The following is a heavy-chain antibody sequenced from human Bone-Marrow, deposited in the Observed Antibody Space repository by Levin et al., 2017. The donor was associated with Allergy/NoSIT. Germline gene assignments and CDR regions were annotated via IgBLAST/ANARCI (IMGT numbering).Heavy chain of an antibody. D-gene: IGHD3-10*01. J-gene: IGHJ6*02. V-gene: IGHV3-49*04. CDR3: TREASGSRTEQGYYSYYGMDV. CDR2: IRRKAYNGTT. Sequence: GGSLRLSCIGSGFNFGDYALSWVRQAPGKGLEWVGFIRRKAYNGTTQYAASVRGRFTISRDDSKSIAFLQMNSLKTEDTGVYFCTREASGSRTEQGYYSYYGMDVWGQGTTVTVS. CDR1: GFNFGDYA.